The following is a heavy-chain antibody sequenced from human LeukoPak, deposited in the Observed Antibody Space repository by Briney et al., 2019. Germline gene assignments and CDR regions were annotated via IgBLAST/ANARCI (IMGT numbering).Heavy chain of an antibody. CDR2: ISYSGST. CDR1: GGSISSYY. D-gene: IGHD2-8*01. J-gene: IGHJ4*02. CDR3: AREGYCTNGECYRGNFDY. V-gene: IGHV4-59*01. Sequence: SETLSLTCTVSGGSISSYYWSWIRQPPGKGLEWIGYISYSGSTNYNPSLKSRVTISGDTSKNQFSLKLSSVTAADTAVYYCAREGYCTNGECYRGNFDYWGQGTLVAVSS.